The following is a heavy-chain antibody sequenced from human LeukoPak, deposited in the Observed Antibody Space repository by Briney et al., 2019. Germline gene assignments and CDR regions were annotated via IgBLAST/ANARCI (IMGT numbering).Heavy chain of an antibody. CDR3: ARGSDTAAGLY. J-gene: IGHJ4*02. Sequence: SETLSLTCAVYGGSFSGYYWSWIRQPPGKGLEWIGEINHSGSTNYNPSLKSRVSISVDSSENQFSLKVSSVTAADTAVYYCARGSDTAAGLYWGQGTLVTVSS. CDR2: INHSGST. CDR1: GGSFSGYY. D-gene: IGHD6-13*01. V-gene: IGHV4-34*01.